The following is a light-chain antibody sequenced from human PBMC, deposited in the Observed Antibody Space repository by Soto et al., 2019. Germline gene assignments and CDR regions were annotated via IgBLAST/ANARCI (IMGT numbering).Light chain of an antibody. CDR1: QDVGKW. V-gene: IGKV1-12*01. Sequence: DIQMTQSPPSVSASVGDRVTITCRASQDVGKWLAWYQHKPGKAPKFLIFASSSLQTGVPSRFSGSASGIDFTLTIDNLQPEDFATYFCHQAYSFPWTFGQGTKVDIK. CDR2: ASS. CDR3: HQAYSFPWT. J-gene: IGKJ1*01.